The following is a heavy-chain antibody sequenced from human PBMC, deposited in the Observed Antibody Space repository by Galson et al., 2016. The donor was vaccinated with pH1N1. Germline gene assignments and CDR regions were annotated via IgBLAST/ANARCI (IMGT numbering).Heavy chain of an antibody. V-gene: IGHV5-51*01. J-gene: IGHJ6*03. CDR2: IYPGDSDT. CDR3: ARIGSDDPIYYYYMDV. Sequence: QSGAEVKKPGESLKISCKGSGYGFTSYWIAWVRQMPGKGLEWMGIIYPGDSDTRYSPSFQGQVTISADKSINTAYLRWSILKASDTAMYYCARIGSDDPIYYYYMDVWGKGTTVTVSS. D-gene: IGHD2-21*01. CDR1: GYGFTSYW.